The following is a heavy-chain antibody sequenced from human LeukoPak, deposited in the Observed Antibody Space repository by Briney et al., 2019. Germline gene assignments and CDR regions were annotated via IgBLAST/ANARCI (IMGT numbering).Heavy chain of an antibody. CDR1: GFTFSSYS. V-gene: IGHV3-48*04. CDR2: ISSSSSTI. D-gene: IGHD3-22*01. CDR3: ARQVGDSSGYYTDYFDY. Sequence: GGSLRLSCAASGFTFSSYSMNWVRQAPGKGLEWVSYISSSSSTIYYADSVKGRFTISRDNAKNSLYLQMNGLRAEDTAVYYCARQVGDSSGYYTDYFDYWGQGTLVTVSS. J-gene: IGHJ4*02.